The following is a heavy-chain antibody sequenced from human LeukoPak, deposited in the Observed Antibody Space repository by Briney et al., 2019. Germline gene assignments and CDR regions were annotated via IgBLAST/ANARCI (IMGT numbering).Heavy chain of an antibody. CDR2: ISGSGGST. CDR3: AKNGGGYYYYFDY. D-gene: IGHD3-22*01. CDR1: GFTFSSYA. Sequence: GGSLRLSCAASGFTFSSYAMSWVRQAPGKGLEWVSAISGSGGSTYYADSVKGRFTISRDNSKNTLYLQMNGLRAEDTAVYYCAKNGGGYYYYFDYWGQGTLVTVSS. J-gene: IGHJ4*02. V-gene: IGHV3-23*01.